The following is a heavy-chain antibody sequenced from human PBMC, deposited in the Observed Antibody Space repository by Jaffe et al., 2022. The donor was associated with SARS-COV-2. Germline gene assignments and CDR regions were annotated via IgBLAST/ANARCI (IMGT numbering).Heavy chain of an antibody. V-gene: IGHV1-8*01. Sequence: QVQLVQSGAEVQKPGASVKVSCKAFGYTFTNYDVNWVRQAPGQGLEWMGWINPNSGNTGYAQKFQGRVTVTRSTSTGTVYMELRSLTSEDTAVYYCARGHRKLFEDFYYMDVWGKGTAVTVSS. CDR3: ARGHRKLFEDFYYMDV. D-gene: IGHD1-7*01. CDR1: GYTFTNYD. CDR2: INPNSGNT. J-gene: IGHJ6*03.